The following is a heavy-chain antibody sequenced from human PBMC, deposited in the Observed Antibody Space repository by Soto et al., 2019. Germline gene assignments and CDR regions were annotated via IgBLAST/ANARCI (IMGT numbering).Heavy chain of an antibody. CDR3: ARGGYYDFWTGRHGTYEFDY. D-gene: IGHD3-3*01. J-gene: IGHJ4*02. CDR1: GYTFTSYD. V-gene: IGHV1-8*01. Sequence: ASVKVSCKASGYTFTSYDINWVRQATGQGLEWMGWMNPNSGNTGYAQKFQGRVTMTRNTSISTAYMELSSLRSEDTAVYYCARGGYYDFWTGRHGTYEFDYWGQGTLVTVSS. CDR2: MNPNSGNT.